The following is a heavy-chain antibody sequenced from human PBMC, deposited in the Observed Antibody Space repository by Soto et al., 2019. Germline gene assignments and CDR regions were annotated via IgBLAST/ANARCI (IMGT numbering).Heavy chain of an antibody. J-gene: IGHJ4*02. V-gene: IGHV4-31*03. CDR2: IYYSGST. D-gene: IGHD2-15*01. Sequence: QVQLQESGPGLVKPSQTLSLTCTVSGGSISSGGYYWSWIRQHPGKGLEWIGYIYYSGSTYYNPALKSRVTISVDTAKNQFSLKLSSVTAADTAVYYCARGSVVAATLFDYWGQGTLVTVSS. CDR3: ARGSVVAATLFDY. CDR1: GGSISSGGYY.